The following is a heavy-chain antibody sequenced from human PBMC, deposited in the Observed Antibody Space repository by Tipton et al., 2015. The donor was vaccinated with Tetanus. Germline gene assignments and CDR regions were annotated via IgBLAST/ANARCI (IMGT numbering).Heavy chain of an antibody. CDR1: GFTFSSYS. V-gene: IGHV3-48*01. D-gene: IGHD3-22*01. J-gene: IGHJ6*02. Sequence: SLRLSCEGSGFTFSSYSMNWVHQAPGKGLEWISYIGSFSRTINYADSVRGRFTTFRDNAKSSLYLQMSRLRAEDTAVYYCARVVRDYYYGMDVWGQGTTVTVSS. CDR2: IGSFSRTI. CDR3: ARVVRDYYYGMDV.